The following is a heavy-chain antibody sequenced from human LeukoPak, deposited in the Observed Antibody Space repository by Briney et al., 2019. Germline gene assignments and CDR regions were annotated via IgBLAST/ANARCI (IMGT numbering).Heavy chain of an antibody. V-gene: IGHV3-74*01. Sequence: GGSLRLSCAASGFTFSSYWMHWVHQAPGKGLVWVSRLNTDGSNTNYADSVKGRFTISRDNAKNTLYLQMNSLRAEDTAVYYCARGGYGSHHYYYYYMDVWGKGTTVTVSS. CDR2: LNTDGSNT. CDR1: GFTFSSYW. J-gene: IGHJ6*03. CDR3: ARGGYGSHHYYYYYMDV. D-gene: IGHD5-18*01.